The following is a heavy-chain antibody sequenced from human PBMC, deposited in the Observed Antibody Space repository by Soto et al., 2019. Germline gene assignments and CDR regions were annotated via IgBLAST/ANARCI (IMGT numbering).Heavy chain of an antibody. D-gene: IGHD5-12*01. CDR2: ISYDGSNK. CDR3: AKDLRDGYNPAYYYGMDV. V-gene: IGHV3-30*18. CDR1: GFTFSSYG. J-gene: IGHJ6*02. Sequence: GGSLRLSCAASGFTFSSYGMHWVRQAPGKGLEWVAVISYDGSNKYYADSVKGRFTISRDNSKNTLYLQMNSLRAEDTAVYYCAKDLRDGYNPAYYYGMDVWGQGTTVTVSS.